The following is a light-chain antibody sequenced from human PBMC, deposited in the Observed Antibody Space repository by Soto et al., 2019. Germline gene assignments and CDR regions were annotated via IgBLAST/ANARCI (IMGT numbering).Light chain of an antibody. CDR3: QHYDNWPPWT. CDR2: AAS. Sequence: EIVMTQSPVTLSVSPGERATLSCRASQSVNRNLAWYQQKPGQAPRLLIYAASARATGIPARFRGSGSGTEFTLTISSLQSEDFAVYYCQHYDNWPPWTFGQGTKMEIK. J-gene: IGKJ1*01. V-gene: IGKV3-15*01. CDR1: QSVNRN.